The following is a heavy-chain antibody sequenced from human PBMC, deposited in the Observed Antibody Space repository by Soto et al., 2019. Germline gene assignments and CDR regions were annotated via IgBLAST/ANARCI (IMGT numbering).Heavy chain of an antibody. CDR1: GGSFSGYD. V-gene: IGHV4-34*01. D-gene: IGHD3-3*01. J-gene: IGHJ4*02. Sequence: PSETLSVTCAVYGGSFSGYDWSWIRQPPGKGLEWIGEINHSGSTNCNPSLKSRVTISVDTSKNQFSLKLSSVTAADTAVYYCARVTYYDFWSGYYRAPLYFDYWGQGTLVTVSS. CDR2: INHSGST. CDR3: ARVTYYDFWSGYYRAPLYFDY.